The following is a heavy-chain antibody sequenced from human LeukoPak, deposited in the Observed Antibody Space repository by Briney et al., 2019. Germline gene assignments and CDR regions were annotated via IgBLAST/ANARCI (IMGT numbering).Heavy chain of an antibody. V-gene: IGHV3-30-3*01. Sequence: PGRSLRLSCAASGFTFSSYAMHWVRQAPGKGLEWVAVISYDGSNKYYADSVKGRFTISRDNSKNTLYLQMNSLRAEDTAVYYCARMDYYDRGYFDYWGQGTLVTVSS. CDR2: ISYDGSNK. J-gene: IGHJ4*02. D-gene: IGHD3-22*01. CDR3: ARMDYYDRGYFDY. CDR1: GFTFSSYA.